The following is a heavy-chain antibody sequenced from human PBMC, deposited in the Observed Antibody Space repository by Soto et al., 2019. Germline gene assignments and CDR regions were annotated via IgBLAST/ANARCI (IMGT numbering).Heavy chain of an antibody. CDR3: ARRSGDYYYYYGMDV. V-gene: IGHV4-39*01. Sequence: SETLSLTCTVSGGSISSSNYYWGWIRQPPGKGLEWIGSINYSGSTYYNPSLRSRVTISVDTSKNQFSLKLSFVTAADTAVYYCARRSGDYYYYYGMDVWGQGTTVTVSS. CDR1: GGSISSSNYY. CDR2: INYSGST. D-gene: IGHD2-21*02. J-gene: IGHJ6*02.